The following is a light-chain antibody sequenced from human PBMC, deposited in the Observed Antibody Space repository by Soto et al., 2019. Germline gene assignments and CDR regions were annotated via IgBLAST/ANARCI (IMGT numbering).Light chain of an antibody. CDR2: DDS. J-gene: IGLJ2*01. Sequence: SYELTQPPSVSVAPGQTAMITCGGNTIGSKSGHWYQQQPGQAPVLVVYDDSDRPSGIPERFSGSNSENTATLTISRVEAGDEADYYCQVWDSSRDHSVFGGGTKLTVL. CDR1: TIGSKS. V-gene: IGLV3-21*02. CDR3: QVWDSSRDHSV.